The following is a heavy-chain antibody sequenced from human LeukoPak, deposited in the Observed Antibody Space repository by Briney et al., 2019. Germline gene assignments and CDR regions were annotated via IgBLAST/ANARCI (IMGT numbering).Heavy chain of an antibody. CDR3: AKVGVSVAYYFDY. D-gene: IGHD3-10*01. CDR2: ISLSGGST. V-gene: IGHV3-23*01. J-gene: IGHJ4*02. CDR1: GFTFSRYG. Sequence: PGGSLRLSCAASGFTFSRYGMSWVRQAPANRLHRVSDISLSGGSTNYADSVKGRFTISRDNSKNTLYLQMKSLRVEDTAVYYCAKVGVSVAYYFDYWGQGTLVTVSS.